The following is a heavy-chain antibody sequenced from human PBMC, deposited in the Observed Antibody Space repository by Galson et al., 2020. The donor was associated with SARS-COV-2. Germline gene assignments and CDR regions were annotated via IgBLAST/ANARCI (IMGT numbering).Heavy chain of an antibody. D-gene: IGHD3-3*02. Sequence: SETLSLTCTVSGGSMSSTSYYWGWIRQPPGKGLEWIGSVHSSGSVFYNASLRSRATISVDTFKNQFSLELHSVTAADTAVYYCARQINHFWSGYPYYFDYWGQGT. CDR2: VHSSGSV. J-gene: IGHJ4*02. CDR3: ARQINHFWSGYPYYFDY. CDR1: GGSMSSTSYY. V-gene: IGHV4-39*07.